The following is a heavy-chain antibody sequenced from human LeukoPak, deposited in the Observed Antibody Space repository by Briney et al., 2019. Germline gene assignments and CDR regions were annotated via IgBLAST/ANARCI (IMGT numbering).Heavy chain of an antibody. CDR1: EYSFTSYW. Sequence: GESLKISCKGSEYSFTSYWIGWVRQMPGKGLEWTGIIYPGDSDTRYSPSFQGQVTISADKSISTAYLQWSSLKASDTAMYYCARHYYGSGSYAWFDPWGQGTLVTVSS. CDR3: ARHYYGSGSYAWFDP. J-gene: IGHJ5*02. D-gene: IGHD3-10*01. V-gene: IGHV5-51*01. CDR2: IYPGDSDT.